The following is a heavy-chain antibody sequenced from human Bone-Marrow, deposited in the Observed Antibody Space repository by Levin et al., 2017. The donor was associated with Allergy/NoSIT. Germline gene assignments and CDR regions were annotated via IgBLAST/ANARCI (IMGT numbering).Heavy chain of an antibody. Sequence: TGGSLRLSCSASGFNFSSYWMHWVRQAPGKGLVWVSRINRGGSSTSYADSVKGRFTISRDNAKNTLYLQMNSLRAEDTSVYYCARDRVTTNWYFDLWSRGTLVTVSS. J-gene: IGHJ2*01. CDR3: ARDRVTTNWYFDL. CDR2: INRGGSST. D-gene: IGHD4-17*01. CDR1: GFNFSSYW. V-gene: IGHV3-74*01.